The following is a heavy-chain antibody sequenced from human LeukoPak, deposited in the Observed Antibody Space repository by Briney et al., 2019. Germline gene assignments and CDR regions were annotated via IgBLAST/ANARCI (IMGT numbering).Heavy chain of an antibody. CDR3: ARMGGVERNYYYYYMDV. Sequence: SETLSLTCAVYGGSFSGYYWSWIRQPPGKGLEWIGEINHSGSTNYNPSLKSRVTISVDTSKNQFSLKLSSVTAADTAVYYCARMGGVERNYYYYYMDVWGKGTTVTISS. D-gene: IGHD3-16*01. J-gene: IGHJ6*03. CDR1: GGSFSGYY. CDR2: INHSGST. V-gene: IGHV4-34*01.